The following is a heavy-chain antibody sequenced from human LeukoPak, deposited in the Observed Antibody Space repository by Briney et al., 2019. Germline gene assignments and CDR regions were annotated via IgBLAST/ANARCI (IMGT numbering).Heavy chain of an antibody. CDR2: IYHSGNT. D-gene: IGHD3-9*01. V-gene: IGHV4-38-2*02. J-gene: IGHJ4*02. Sequence: SETLSLTCTISGYSISSAYYWGWIRQPPGKGLEWIGNIYHSGNTYYNPSLKSRVTISVDTSKNQFSLTLSSVTAADTAVYYCARRTTYFGWLPSESPSCFDYWGQGTLVTVSS. CDR1: GYSISSAYY. CDR3: ARRTTYFGWLPSESPSCFDY.